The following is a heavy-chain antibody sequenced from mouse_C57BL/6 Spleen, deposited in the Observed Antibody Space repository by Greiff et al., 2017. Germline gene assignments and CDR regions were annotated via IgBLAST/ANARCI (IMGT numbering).Heavy chain of an antibody. J-gene: IGHJ2*01. CDR3: ARSEGDGRDFDY. CDR2: IYPGSGST. CDR1: GYTFTSYW. D-gene: IGHD2-13*01. V-gene: IGHV1-55*01. Sequence: VQLQQPGAELVKPGASVKMSCKASGYTFTSYWITWVKQRPGQGLEWIGDIYPGSGSTNYNEKFKSKATLTVDTSSSTAYMQLSSLTSEDSAVYYCARSEGDGRDFDYWGQGTTLTVSS.